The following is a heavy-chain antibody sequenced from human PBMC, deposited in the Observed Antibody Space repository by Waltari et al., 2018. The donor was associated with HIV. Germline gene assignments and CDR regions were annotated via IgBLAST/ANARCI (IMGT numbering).Heavy chain of an antibody. J-gene: IGHJ3*02. V-gene: IGHV3-30-3*01. Sequence: QDQLVESGGGVVQPGRSLRLSCAASGFPFSRYSMQWARLAPGKGLEWVAVISFDGSSAYYADSVKGRFTISKDNPKNTLYLQMKSLITEDTTVYFCARDSLYSDSSGYYFRPFDMWGQGTMVTVSS. CDR2: ISFDGSSA. CDR3: ARDSLYSDSSGYYFRPFDM. CDR1: GFPFSRYS. D-gene: IGHD3-22*01.